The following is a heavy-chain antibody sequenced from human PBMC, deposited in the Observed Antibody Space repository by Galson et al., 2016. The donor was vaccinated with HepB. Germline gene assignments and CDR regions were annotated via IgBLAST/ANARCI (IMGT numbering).Heavy chain of an antibody. J-gene: IGHJ4*02. CDR1: GYTFSTYA. CDR3: ARGSDVTCRGGDCTLDY. Sequence: SVKVSCKASGYTFSTYAIHWVRQAPGQSLEWMGWINGGNGNTKLSHKFQGRVSFTSDTSASTAYMELSSLRSEDTAVFYCARGSDVTCRGGDCTLDYWGQGTLVTVSS. D-gene: IGHD2-21*02. CDR2: INGGNGNT. V-gene: IGHV1-3*01.